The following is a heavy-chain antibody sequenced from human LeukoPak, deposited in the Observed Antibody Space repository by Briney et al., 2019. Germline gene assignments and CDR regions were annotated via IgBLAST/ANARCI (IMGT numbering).Heavy chain of an antibody. D-gene: IGHD6-13*01. V-gene: IGHV3-23*01. Sequence: GGSLRLSCAASGFTFSSDAMSWVRQAPAKGLEWVSVISGSGGSTYYADSVKGRFTISRDNSKNTLYLQMSSLRAEDTAVYYCAKSGGTYAFDIWGQGTMVTVSS. CDR1: GFTFSSDA. J-gene: IGHJ3*02. CDR2: ISGSGGST. CDR3: AKSGGTYAFDI.